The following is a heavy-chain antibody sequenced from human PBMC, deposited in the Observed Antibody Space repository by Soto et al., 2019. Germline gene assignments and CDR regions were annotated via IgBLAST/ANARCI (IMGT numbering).Heavy chain of an antibody. V-gene: IGHV4-30-2*01. D-gene: IGHD2-2*01. Sequence: PSETLSLTFAVSGGSISSGGYSWSWIRPQPGKGLEWIGYIYHSGSTYYNPSLKSRVTISVDRSKNQFSLKLSCVTAADTAVYYCARVPDRWGQGTVVTVSS. J-gene: IGHJ5*02. CDR2: IYHSGST. CDR1: GGSISSGGYS. CDR3: ARVPDR.